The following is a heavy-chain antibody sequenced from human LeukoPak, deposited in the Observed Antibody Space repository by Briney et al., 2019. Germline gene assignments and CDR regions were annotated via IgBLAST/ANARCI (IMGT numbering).Heavy chain of an antibody. V-gene: IGHV3-23*01. Sequence: GGTLRLSCAASGFTFSSYGMSWVRQAPGKGLEWVSAISGSGGSTYYADSVKGRFTISRDNSKNTLYLQMNSLRAEDTAVYYCAKPLYYDSSLTHYQPDYYFDYWGQGTLVTVSS. J-gene: IGHJ4*02. CDR2: ISGSGGST. CDR3: AKPLYYDSSLTHYQPDYYFDY. CDR1: GFTFSSYG. D-gene: IGHD3-22*01.